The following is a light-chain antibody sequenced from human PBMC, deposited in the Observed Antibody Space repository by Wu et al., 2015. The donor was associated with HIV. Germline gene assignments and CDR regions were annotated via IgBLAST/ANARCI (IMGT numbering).Light chain of an antibody. J-gene: IGKJ4*01. CDR2: GAS. V-gene: IGKV3-15*01. CDR1: QSVSSN. Sequence: EIVMTQSPATLSVSPGERATLSCRASQSVSSNLAWYQQKPGQAPRLLIYGASTRATGIPTRFSGSGSGTEFTLTISSLQSADFAVYYCQQYNDWRPLTFGGGTRVEIK. CDR3: QQYNDWRPLT.